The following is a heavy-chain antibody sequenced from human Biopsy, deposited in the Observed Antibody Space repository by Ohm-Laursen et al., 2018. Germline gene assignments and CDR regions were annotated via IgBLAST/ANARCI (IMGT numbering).Heavy chain of an antibody. CDR3: ARGETYYAFWSDSETLYGMDV. CDR1: GFTFSSYW. D-gene: IGHD3-3*01. J-gene: IGHJ6*02. V-gene: IGHV3-7*01. CDR2: INEDGSEK. Sequence: SLRLSCAASGFTFSSYWMSWVRQARGKGLEWVANINEDGSEKHYVDSVKGRFTISRDNAKNSLFLQMNSLRAEDTAVYYCARGETYYAFWSDSETLYGMDVWGQGTTVTVSS.